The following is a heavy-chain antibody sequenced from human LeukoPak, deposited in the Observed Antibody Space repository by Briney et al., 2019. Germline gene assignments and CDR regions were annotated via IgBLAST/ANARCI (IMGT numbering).Heavy chain of an antibody. CDR3: AHRLIAVAAPFDY. CDR2: IYWDDDK. Sequence: TLSLTCTVFGSMYNYYWSWIRQPPGKGLEWLALIYWDDDKRYSPSLKSRLTITKDTSKNQVVLTMTNMDPVDTATYYCAHRLIAVAAPFDYWGQGTLVTVSS. V-gene: IGHV2-5*02. D-gene: IGHD6-19*01. J-gene: IGHJ4*02. CDR1: GSMYNYYWS.